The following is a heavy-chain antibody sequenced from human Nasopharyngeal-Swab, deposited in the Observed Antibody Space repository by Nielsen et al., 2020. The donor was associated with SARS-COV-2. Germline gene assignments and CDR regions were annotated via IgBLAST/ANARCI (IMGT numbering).Heavy chain of an antibody. CDR2: IYYNGNT. CDR3: VRASSWYYFDF. V-gene: IGHV4-39*01. J-gene: IGHJ4*02. D-gene: IGHD6-13*01. CDR1: GDSIAYSTFY. Sequence: SETLSLTCTVSGDSIAYSTFYWGWIRQPPGKGLEWIGNIYYNGNTYQNPSLKSRLTISVDKSKNQFSLQLSSVSAADTAVYFCVRASSWYYFDFWGQGMQVTVSS.